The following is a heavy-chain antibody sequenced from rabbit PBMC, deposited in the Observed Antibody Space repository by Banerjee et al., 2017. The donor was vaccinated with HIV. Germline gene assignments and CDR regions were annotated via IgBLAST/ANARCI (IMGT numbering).Heavy chain of an antibody. D-gene: IGHD8-1*01. CDR1: GFSYSGGYD. J-gene: IGHJ6*01. Sequence: QSLEESGGDLVKPGASLTLTCKASGFSYSGGYDMCWVRQAPGKGLEWIACIYTGHGGTYYASWARGRFTISKTSSTTVTLQMTSLTGADTATYFCASRAGTSLEGLDLWGPGTLVTVS. CDR2: IYTGHGGT. CDR3: ASRAGTSLEGLDL. V-gene: IGHV1S40*01.